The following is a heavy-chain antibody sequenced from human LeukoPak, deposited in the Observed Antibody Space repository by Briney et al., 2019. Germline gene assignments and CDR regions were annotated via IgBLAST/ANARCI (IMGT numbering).Heavy chain of an antibody. D-gene: IGHD5-18*01. CDR2: IYHSGST. V-gene: IGHV4-39*07. J-gene: IGHJ3*02. Sequence: SETLSLTCTVSGGSISSSSYYWGWIRQPPGKGLEWIGSIYHSGSTYYNPSLKSRVTISVDTSKNQFSLKLSSVTAADTAVYYCARILIGSYGYDAFDIWGQGTMVTVSS. CDR1: GGSISSSSYY. CDR3: ARILIGSYGYDAFDI.